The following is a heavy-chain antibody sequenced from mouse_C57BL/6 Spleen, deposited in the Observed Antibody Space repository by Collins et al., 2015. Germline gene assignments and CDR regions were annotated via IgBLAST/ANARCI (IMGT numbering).Heavy chain of an antibody. V-gene: IGHV3-6*02. CDR2: ISYDGSN. CDR1: GYSITSSFQ. J-gene: IGHJ4*01. Sequence: DVQLQESGPGLVKPSQSLSLTCSVTGYSITSSFQLELDPAVSRNKLEWMGYISYDGSNNYTPSLKNRISITRDTSKNQFFLKLNSVATEDTATYYCARGMITTAMDYWGQGTSVTVSS. D-gene: IGHD2-4*01. CDR3: ARGMITTAMDY.